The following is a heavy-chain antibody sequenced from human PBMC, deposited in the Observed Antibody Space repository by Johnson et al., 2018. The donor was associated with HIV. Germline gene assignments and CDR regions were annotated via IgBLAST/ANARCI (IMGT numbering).Heavy chain of an antibody. D-gene: IGHD3-9*01. CDR3: AKEVGGLVNNAFDI. CDR1: GFTFSSYA. J-gene: IGHJ3*02. Sequence: EVQLVESGGGVVQPGRSLRLSCAASGFTFSSYAMHWVRQAPGMGLEWVSAISGSGGSTYYADSVKGRFTISRDNSKNTPYLQMNSLRAEDTAVYYCAKEVGGLVNNAFDIWGQGTMVTVSS. CDR2: ISGSGGST. V-gene: IGHV3-23*04.